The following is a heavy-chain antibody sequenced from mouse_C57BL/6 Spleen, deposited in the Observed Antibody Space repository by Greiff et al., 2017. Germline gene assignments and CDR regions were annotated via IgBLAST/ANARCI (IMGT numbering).Heavy chain of an antibody. CDR3: AREGNYYFDY. J-gene: IGHJ2*01. D-gene: IGHD2-1*01. V-gene: IGHV1-50*01. CDR1: GYTFTSYW. CDR2: IDPSDSYT. Sequence: QVQLKQPGAELVKPGASVKLSCKASGYTFTSYWMQWVKQRPGQGLEWVGEIDPSDSYTNYNQKFKGKATLTVDTSSSTAYMQLSSLTSEDSAVYYCAREGNYYFDYWGQGTTLTVSS.